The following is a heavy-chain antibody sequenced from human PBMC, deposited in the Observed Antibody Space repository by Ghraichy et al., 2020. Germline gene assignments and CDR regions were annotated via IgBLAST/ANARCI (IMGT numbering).Heavy chain of an antibody. V-gene: IGHV4-59*01. J-gene: IGHJ2*01. CDR1: GGSISSYY. CDR2: IDFSGGS. D-gene: IGHD2/OR15-2a*01. Sequence: SETLSLTCTVSGGSISSYYWSWLRQPPGKGLEWIGNIDFSGGSKYSPSLTSRVTISVDTSKNQFSLKLDSVTAADTAVYYCARAMRFHWYFGLWGRGSLVTVAS. CDR3: ARAMRFHWYFGL.